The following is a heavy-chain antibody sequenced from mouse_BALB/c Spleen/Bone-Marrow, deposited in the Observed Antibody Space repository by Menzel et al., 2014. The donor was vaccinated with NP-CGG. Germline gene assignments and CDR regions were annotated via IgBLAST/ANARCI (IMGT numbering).Heavy chain of an antibody. Sequence: VQLQQSGPELVKPGASVKISCKASGYSFTGYYMHWVKQSHVKSLEWIGRINPYNGATSYNQNFKDKANLTVDKSSSTAYMELHSLTSEDSAVYYCANYDGGFAYWGQGTLVTVSA. V-gene: IGHV1-26*01. J-gene: IGHJ3*01. CDR2: INPYNGAT. CDR1: GYSFTGYY. CDR3: ANYDGGFAY. D-gene: IGHD2-4*01.